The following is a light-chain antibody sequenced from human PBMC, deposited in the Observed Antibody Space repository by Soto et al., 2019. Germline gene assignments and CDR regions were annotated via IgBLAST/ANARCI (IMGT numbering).Light chain of an antibody. Sequence: DIQMTQSPSTLSASVGDRVTITCRASQSISSGLAWYQQKPGQAPKLLIYKASTLESGVPSRFSGSESGTEFTLTISSLQPDEFATYYGIQYNSYYTFGQGTKLEI. CDR1: QSISSG. V-gene: IGKV1-5*03. CDR2: KAS. J-gene: IGKJ2*01. CDR3: IQYNSYYT.